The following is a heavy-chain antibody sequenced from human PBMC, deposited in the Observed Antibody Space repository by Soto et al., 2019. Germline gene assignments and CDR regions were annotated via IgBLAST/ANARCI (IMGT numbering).Heavy chain of an antibody. V-gene: IGHV3-48*02. J-gene: IGHJ6*02. D-gene: IGHD6-19*01. CDR2: ISSSSSTI. CDR1: GFTFSSYS. Sequence: EVQLVESGGGLVQPGGSLRLSCAASGFTFSSYSMNWVRQAPGKGLEWVSYISSSSSTIYYADSVKGRFTISRDNAKNSLYLQMNSLRDEDTAVYYCARDSLAVAVAGTHYYYYYYGMDVWGQGTTVTVSS. CDR3: ARDSLAVAVAGTHYYYYYYGMDV.